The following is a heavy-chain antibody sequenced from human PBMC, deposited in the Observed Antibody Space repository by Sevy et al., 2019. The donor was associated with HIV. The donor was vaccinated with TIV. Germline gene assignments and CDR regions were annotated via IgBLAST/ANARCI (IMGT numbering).Heavy chain of an antibody. Sequence: SQTLSLTCAISGDSVSSNSAAWNWIRQSPSRGLEWLGRTSYRSKWYNDYAVSVKSRITINPDTSKSQFSVQLNSVTPEDTAVYYCARAPRWGFRDYYYYGMDVWDQGTTVTVSS. V-gene: IGHV6-1*01. D-gene: IGHD1-26*01. CDR3: ARAPRWGFRDYYYYGMDV. CDR2: TSYRSKWYN. CDR1: GDSVSSNSAA. J-gene: IGHJ6*02.